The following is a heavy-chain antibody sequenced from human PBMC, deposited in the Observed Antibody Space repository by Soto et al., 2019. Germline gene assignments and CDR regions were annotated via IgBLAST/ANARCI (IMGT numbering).Heavy chain of an antibody. Sequence: QVQLQQSGPGLVKPSETLSLTCTVSGGSIRSYYWSWIRQPAGKALEWIGRIYTSGTTNYNPSLKSRVTILLDTSKNQCSLDLSSVTDADTAVYYCAREGSSGFGMDVWGQGTTVTVSS. CDR1: GGSIRSYY. CDR2: IYTSGTT. V-gene: IGHV4-4*07. J-gene: IGHJ6*02. CDR3: AREGSSGFGMDV. D-gene: IGHD6-25*01.